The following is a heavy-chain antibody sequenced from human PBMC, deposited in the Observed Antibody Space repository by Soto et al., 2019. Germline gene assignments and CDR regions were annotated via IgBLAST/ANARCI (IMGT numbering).Heavy chain of an antibody. J-gene: IGHJ3*02. V-gene: IGHV1-46*03. D-gene: IGHD2-15*01. CDR3: ARVMAVAASDFDI. CDR1: GYTFTSYY. Sequence: GSVKVSCKASGYTFTSYYMHWVRQAPGQGLEWMGIINPSGGSTSYAQKFQGRVTMTRDTSTSTVYMELSSLRSEDTAVYYCARVMAVAASDFDIWGQGTMVTVSS. CDR2: INPSGGST.